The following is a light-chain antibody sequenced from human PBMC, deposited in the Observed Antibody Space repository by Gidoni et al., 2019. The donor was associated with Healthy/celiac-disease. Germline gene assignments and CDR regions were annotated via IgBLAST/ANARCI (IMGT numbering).Light chain of an antibody. V-gene: IGKV3-20*01. CDR1: QSVSSSY. CDR2: GAS. CDR3: QQYGSSFT. J-gene: IGKJ3*01. Sequence: EIVLTQSPGTLPLSPGERATLSCRASQSVSSSYLAWYQQKPGQAPRLLIYGASSRATGIPDRFSGSGSGTDFTLTISRLEPEDFAVYYCQQYGSSFTFXPXTKVDIK.